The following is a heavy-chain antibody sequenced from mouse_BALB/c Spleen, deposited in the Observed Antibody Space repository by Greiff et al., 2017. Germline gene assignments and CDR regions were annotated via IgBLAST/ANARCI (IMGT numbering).Heavy chain of an antibody. CDR2: INPGSSTI. CDR3: ARLRYDGAMDY. D-gene: IGHD2-14*01. J-gene: IGHJ4*01. Sequence: EVMLVESGGGLVQPGGSLNLSCAASGFDFSRYWMSWARQAPGKGQEWIGEINPGSSTINYTPSLKDKFIISRDNAKNTLYLQMSKVRSEDTALYYCARLRYDGAMDYWGQGTSVTVSS. V-gene: IGHV4-2*02. CDR1: GFDFSRYW.